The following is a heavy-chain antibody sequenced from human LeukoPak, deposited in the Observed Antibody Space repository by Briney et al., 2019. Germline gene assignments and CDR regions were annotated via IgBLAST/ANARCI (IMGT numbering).Heavy chain of an antibody. V-gene: IGHV3-23*01. J-gene: IGHJ4*02. CDR1: GFTFSSYA. CDR3: ARDFTGSWYYFDY. CDR2: ISGSGGST. Sequence: PGGSLRLSCAASGFTFSSYAMSWVRQAPGKGLEWVSAISGSGGSTYYADSVKSRFTISRDNAKNSLYLQMNSLRAEDTAVYYCARDFTGSWYYFDYWGQGTLVTVSS. D-gene: IGHD6-13*01.